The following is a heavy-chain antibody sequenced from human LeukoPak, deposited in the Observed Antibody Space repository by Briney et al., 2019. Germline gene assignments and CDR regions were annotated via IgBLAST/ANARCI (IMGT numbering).Heavy chain of an antibody. CDR3: AREYYDFWSGYYTVGY. D-gene: IGHD3-3*01. V-gene: IGHV3-33*01. J-gene: IGHJ4*02. CDR2: IWYDGSNK. CDR1: GFTFSSYG. Sequence: PGGSLRLSCAASGFTFSSYGMHWVRQAPGKGLEWVAVIWYDGSNKYYADSVKGRFTISRDNSKNTLYLQMNRMRAEDTAVYYCAREYYDFWSGYYTVGYWGQGTLVTVSS.